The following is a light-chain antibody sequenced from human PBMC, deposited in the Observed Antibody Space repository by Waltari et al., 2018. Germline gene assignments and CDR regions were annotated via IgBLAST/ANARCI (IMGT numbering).Light chain of an antibody. CDR2: DTS. V-gene: IGKV3-11*01. CDR3: QHRSNWPLN. Sequence: EIVLTHSPATLSLSPGEGATLSCRTSQNVGNYLAWYQQKPGQAPRLLIDDTSHRATGIPARFSGSGSWTDFTLTISGLEPEDFAVYYCQHRSNWPLNFGGGTKVEIK. CDR1: QNVGNY. J-gene: IGKJ4*01.